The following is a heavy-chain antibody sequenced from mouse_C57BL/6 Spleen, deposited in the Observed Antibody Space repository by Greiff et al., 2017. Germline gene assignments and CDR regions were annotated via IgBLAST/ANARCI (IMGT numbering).Heavy chain of an antibody. CDR3: ARSYDGYLYWYFDV. D-gene: IGHD2-3*01. V-gene: IGHV1-64*01. CDR1: GYTFTSYW. Sequence: VQLQQPGAELVKPGASVTLSCKASGYTFTSYWMHWVKQRPGQGLEWIGMIHPNSGSTNYNEKFKSKATLTVDKSSSTAYMQLSSLTSEDSAVYYCARSYDGYLYWYFDVWGTGTTVTVSS. J-gene: IGHJ1*03. CDR2: IHPNSGST.